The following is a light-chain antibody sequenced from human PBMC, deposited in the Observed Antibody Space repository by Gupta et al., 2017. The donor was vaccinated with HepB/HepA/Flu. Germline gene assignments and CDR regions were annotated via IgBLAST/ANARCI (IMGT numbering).Light chain of an antibody. J-gene: IGKJ3*01. V-gene: IGKV1-9*01. CDR1: QGIGSF. CDR2: AAS. CDR3: QQLNTYPLT. Sequence: DIQLTQSPSFLSASVGDRVTITCRASQGIGSFLAWYQQKPGKAPKLLIYAASTLQSGVPSRFSGSGSGTDFTLTISSLLPEDFATYFCQQLNTYPLTFGHGTKVDVK.